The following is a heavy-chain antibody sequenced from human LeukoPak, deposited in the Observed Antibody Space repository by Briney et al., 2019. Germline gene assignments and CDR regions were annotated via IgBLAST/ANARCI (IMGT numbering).Heavy chain of an antibody. CDR3: ARGPPRYYTIFGVVFGY. CDR1: GGSISSGGYY. D-gene: IGHD3-3*01. CDR2: IYYSGST. Sequence: SETLSLTCTVSGGSISSGGYYWSWIRQHPGKGLEWIGYIYYSGSTYYNPSLKSRVTISVDTSKNQFSLKLSSVTAADTAVYYCARGPPRYYTIFGVVFGYWGQGTLVTVSS. V-gene: IGHV4-31*03. J-gene: IGHJ4*02.